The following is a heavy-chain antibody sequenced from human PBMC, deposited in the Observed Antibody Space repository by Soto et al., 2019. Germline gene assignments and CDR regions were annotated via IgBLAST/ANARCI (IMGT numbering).Heavy chain of an antibody. CDR3: ARMSSFPRRPSYYYYYMDV. V-gene: IGHV4-31*03. Sequence: SETLSLTCTVSGGSISSGGYYWSWIRQHPGKGLEWIGYIYYSGSTYYNPSLKSRVTISVDTSKNQFSLKLSSVTAADTAVYYCARMSSFPRRPSYYYYYMDVWGKGTTVTVSS. D-gene: IGHD2-15*01. CDR1: GGSISSGGYY. J-gene: IGHJ6*03. CDR2: IYYSGST.